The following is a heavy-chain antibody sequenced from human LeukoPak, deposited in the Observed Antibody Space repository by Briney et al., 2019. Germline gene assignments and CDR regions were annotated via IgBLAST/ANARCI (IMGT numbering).Heavy chain of an antibody. V-gene: IGHV3-21*01. CDR3: AKETRSSSF. CDR2: ITSGTTYI. D-gene: IGHD6-19*01. CDR1: GFTFSDYN. Sequence: GGSLRLSCAASGFTFSDYNMNWVRQSPEKGLEWVSSITSGTTYIYYADSVRGRFTLSRDNAKNSLYLQMNSLRAEDTAVYYCAKETRSSSFWGQGTLVTVSS. J-gene: IGHJ4*02.